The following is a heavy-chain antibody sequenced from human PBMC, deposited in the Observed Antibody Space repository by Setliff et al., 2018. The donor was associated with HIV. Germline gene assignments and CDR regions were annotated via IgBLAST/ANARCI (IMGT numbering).Heavy chain of an antibody. CDR3: ARDRTGTYYYGSGAPGDAFDI. CDR1: GYTFTSYY. CDR2: INPSGGST. V-gene: IGHV1-46*01. Sequence: ASVKVSCKASGYTFTSYYMHWVRQAPGQGLEWMGIINPSGGSTSYAQKFQGRVTMTRDTSTSTVYMELSSLRPEDTAVYYCARDRTGTYYYGSGAPGDAFDIWGQGTMVTVS. J-gene: IGHJ3*02. D-gene: IGHD3-10*01.